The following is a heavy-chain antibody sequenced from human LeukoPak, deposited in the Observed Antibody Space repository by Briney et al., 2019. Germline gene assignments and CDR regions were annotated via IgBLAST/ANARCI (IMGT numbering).Heavy chain of an antibody. J-gene: IGHJ6*03. V-gene: IGHV4-4*07. CDR3: ARNWNGYYYYYMDV. CDR1: DDSVSSFY. D-gene: IGHD1-1*01. CDR2: IYTNGTT. Sequence: SETLSLTCSVSDDSVSSFYWSWIRQTPGKRLEWIGTIYTNGTTHYNPSLKSRVSISVGSKNQFSLKLSSVTAADTAVYYCARNWNGYYYYYMDVWGEGTTVTVSS.